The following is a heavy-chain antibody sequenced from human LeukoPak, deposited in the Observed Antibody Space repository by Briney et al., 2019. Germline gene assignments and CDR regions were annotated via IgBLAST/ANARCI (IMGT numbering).Heavy chain of an antibody. J-gene: IGHJ5*02. CDR2: IWYDGSNK. CDR3: ARGDYYDSSGYYYDWFDP. Sequence: PGRSLRLSCAASGFTFSSYGMHWVRQAPGKGLEWVAVIWYDGSNKYYADSVKGRFTISRDNAKNTLYLQMNSLRAEDTAVYYCARGDYYDSSGYYYDWFDPWGQGTLVTVSS. CDR1: GFTFSSYG. V-gene: IGHV3-33*01. D-gene: IGHD3-22*01.